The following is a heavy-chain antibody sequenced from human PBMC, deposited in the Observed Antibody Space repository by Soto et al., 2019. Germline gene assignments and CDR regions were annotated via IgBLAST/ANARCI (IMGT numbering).Heavy chain of an antibody. D-gene: IGHD1-26*01. CDR3: ARGSGSPFPCFDH. CDR1: GYTFTSHA. Sequence: QVQLVQSGAEVKKPGASVKVSCKASGYTFTSHAMHWVRQAPGQRIEWMGWINAGEGNTKYSQKFRGRVTLNRDTSASIAYMDLISLRSEATAVYYWARGSGSPFPCFDHWGQGILVTVSS. CDR2: INAGEGNT. J-gene: IGHJ4*02. V-gene: IGHV1-3*01.